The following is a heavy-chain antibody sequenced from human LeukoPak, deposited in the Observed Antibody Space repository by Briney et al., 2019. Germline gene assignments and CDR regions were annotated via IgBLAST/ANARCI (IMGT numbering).Heavy chain of an antibody. CDR1: GLTVSSYG. J-gene: IGHJ4*02. V-gene: IGHV3-23*01. CDR2: IIGSAVNT. D-gene: IGHD3-10*01. CDR3: AKYTSGTSYRGLDQ. Sequence: GGSLRLSCGASGLTVSSYGMSWVRQAPGKGLEWVSTIIGSAVNTYYADSVRGRFTISRDDSKNTVYLQMNSLRAEDTAVYSCAKYTSGTSYRGLDQWGQGTLVTVSS.